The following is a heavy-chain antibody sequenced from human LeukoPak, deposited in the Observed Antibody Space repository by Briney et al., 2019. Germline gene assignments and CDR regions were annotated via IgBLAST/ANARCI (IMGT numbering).Heavy chain of an antibody. CDR2: INPNSGGT. CDR3: ARSRVQQQLVEVNPGYYYMDV. CDR1: GYTFTGYY. D-gene: IGHD6-13*01. J-gene: IGHJ6*03. V-gene: IGHV1-2*02. Sequence: GASVKVSCKASGYTFTGYYMHWVRQAPGQGLEWMGWINPNSGGTNYAQKFQGRVTMTRDTSISTAYMELSRLRSDDTAVYYCARSRVQQQLVEVNPGYYYMDVWGKGTTVTVSS.